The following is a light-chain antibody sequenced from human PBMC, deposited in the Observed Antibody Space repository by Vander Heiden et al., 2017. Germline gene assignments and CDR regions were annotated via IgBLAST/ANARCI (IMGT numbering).Light chain of an antibody. CDR3: QQSYTTPPEKT. V-gene: IGKV1-39*01. CDR1: QRISSY. J-gene: IGKJ1*01. Sequence: DIQMTQSPSSLSAFVGDKVTVTCRASQRISSYLNWYQQKPGKAPKLLIYAASNLQSGFQSRFSGSGSGTDFTLTISSRQPEDFATYYCQQSYTTPPEKTFGQGTKVEIK. CDR2: AAS.